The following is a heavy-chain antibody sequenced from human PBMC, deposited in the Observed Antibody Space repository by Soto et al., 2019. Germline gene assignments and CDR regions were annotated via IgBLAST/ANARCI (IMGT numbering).Heavy chain of an antibody. Sequence: QVQLVQSGAEVKKPGASVKVSCKASGYTFTSYAMHWVRQAPGQRLEWMGWINAGNGNTYYSQKFQGRVTITRDTYGSTAYMELSSLRSADTAMYYCARAAYGGSLDYWGQVILVTVS. V-gene: IGHV1-3*01. CDR2: INAGNGNT. J-gene: IGHJ4*02. CDR3: ARAAYGGSLDY. CDR1: GYTFTSYA. D-gene: IGHD4-17*01.